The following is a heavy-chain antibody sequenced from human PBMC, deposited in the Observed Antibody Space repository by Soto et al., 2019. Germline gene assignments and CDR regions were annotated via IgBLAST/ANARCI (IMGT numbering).Heavy chain of an antibody. D-gene: IGHD3-16*01. CDR1: GFTFSSYA. J-gene: IGHJ3*02. Sequence: EVQLLESGGGLVQPGGSLRLSCAASGFTFSSYAMSWVRQAPGKGLEWVSAISGSGGSTYYADSVKGRFTISRDNSKNTLYLQMNSLRAEDTAVYYCAKPDRSTYYDYIWGSGAFDIWGQGTMVTVSS. V-gene: IGHV3-23*01. CDR3: AKPDRSTYYDYIWGSGAFDI. CDR2: ISGSGGST.